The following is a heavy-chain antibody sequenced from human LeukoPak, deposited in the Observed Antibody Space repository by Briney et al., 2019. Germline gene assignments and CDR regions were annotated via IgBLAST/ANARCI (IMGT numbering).Heavy chain of an antibody. D-gene: IGHD3-10*01. V-gene: IGHV4-59*08. CDR2: IYYSGST. J-gene: IGHJ6*02. CDR1: GGSISSYY. Sequence: SETLSLTCTVSGGSISSYYWSWIRQPPGKGLEWIGYIYYSGSTNYNPSLKSRVTISVDTSKNQFSLKLSSVTAADTAVYYCARHLITMVRGVILRSYGMDVWGQGTTVTVSS. CDR3: ARHLITMVRGVILRSYGMDV.